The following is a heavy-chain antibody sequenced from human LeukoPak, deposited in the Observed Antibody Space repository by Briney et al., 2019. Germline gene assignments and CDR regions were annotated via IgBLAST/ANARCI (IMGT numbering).Heavy chain of an antibody. D-gene: IGHD3-10*01. J-gene: IGHJ1*01. CDR1: GGALRDYY. V-gene: IGHV4-4*07. CDR3: ATTLWIGEGFQH. Sequence: SETLSPTCTVSGGALRDYYWTWIRQPAGKGLEWLGQIYATTGSTNYNPSLMSRITMSIDTANNQISLKLRSVTAADTAVYFCATTLWIGEGFQHWGQGTLLTVSS. CDR2: IYATTGST.